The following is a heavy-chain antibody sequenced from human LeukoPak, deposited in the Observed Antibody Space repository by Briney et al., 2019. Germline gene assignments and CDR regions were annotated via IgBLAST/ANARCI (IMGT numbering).Heavy chain of an antibody. CDR1: GGSISNYY. J-gene: IGHJ2*01. CDR2: IYTSGST. CDR3: ARGIYGDYVGWYFDL. V-gene: IGHV4-4*07. D-gene: IGHD4-17*01. Sequence: PSETLSLTCTVSGGSISNYYWSWIRQPAGKGLEWIGRIYTSGSTNYNPSLKSRVTLSVDTSKNQFSLNLGSVTAADTALYYCARGIYGDYVGWYFDLWGRGTLVTVSS.